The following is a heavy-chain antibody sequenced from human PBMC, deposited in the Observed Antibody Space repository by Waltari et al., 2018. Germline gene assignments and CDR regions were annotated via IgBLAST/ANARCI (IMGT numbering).Heavy chain of an antibody. J-gene: IGHJ4*02. V-gene: IGHV1-8*01. CDR1: GSTFTHYD. Sequence: QVQLVQSGAEVKKPGASVKVSCKASGSTFTHYDINWVRQATGQGLEWMGWMNPNTSNTGYAQKFRGRVTMTRSTSISTAYMELSSLRSEDTAVYYCGRAPHGVTMLGYWGQGTLVTVSS. CDR3: GRAPHGVTMLGY. D-gene: IGHD2-21*02. CDR2: MNPNTSNT.